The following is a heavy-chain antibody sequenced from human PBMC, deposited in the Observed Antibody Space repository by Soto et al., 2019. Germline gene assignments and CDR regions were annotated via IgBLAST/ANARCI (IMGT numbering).Heavy chain of an antibody. J-gene: IGHJ4*02. D-gene: IGHD1-26*01. Sequence: GGSLRLSCAASGFTFSSYGMHWVRQAPGKGLEWVAVIWYDGNNKYYADSVKGRFTISRDNSKNTLYLQMNSLRAEDTAVYYCARDSGSFAFDYWGQGTLVTVSS. CDR1: GFTFSSYG. CDR2: IWYDGNNK. V-gene: IGHV3-33*01. CDR3: ARDSGSFAFDY.